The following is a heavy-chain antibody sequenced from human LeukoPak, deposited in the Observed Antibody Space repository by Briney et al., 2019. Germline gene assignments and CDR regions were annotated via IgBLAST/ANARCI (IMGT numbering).Heavy chain of an antibody. Sequence: SETLSLTXTVSGGSISSYYWSWIRQPPGKGVEWIGYIYYSGSTNYNPSLKSRVTISVDTSKNQFSLKLSSVTAADTAVYYCAIVRRAYDSSDYFDYWGQGTLVTVSS. CDR2: IYYSGST. J-gene: IGHJ4*02. V-gene: IGHV4-59*01. CDR1: GGSISSYY. CDR3: AIVRRAYDSSDYFDY. D-gene: IGHD3-22*01.